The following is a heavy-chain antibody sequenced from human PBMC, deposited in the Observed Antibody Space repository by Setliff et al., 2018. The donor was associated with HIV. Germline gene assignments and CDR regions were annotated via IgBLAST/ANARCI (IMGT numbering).Heavy chain of an antibody. J-gene: IGHJ2*01. CDR1: GGSFSGYY. CDR2: IDHSGGT. V-gene: IGHV4-34*01. CDR3: ASCIFGDYARYFDL. Sequence: SETLSLTCAVYGGSFSGYYWSWIRQTPGKGLERIGEIDHSGGTKYNPSLKSRVTISLDTSKNQFSLKVTSVTAADTAVYYCASCIFGDYARYFDLWGRGTLGTVSS. D-gene: IGHD4-17*01.